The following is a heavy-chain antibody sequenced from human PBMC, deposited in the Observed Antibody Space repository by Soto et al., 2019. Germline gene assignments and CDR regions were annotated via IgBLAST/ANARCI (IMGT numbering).Heavy chain of an antibody. Sequence: EVQLVESGGGLVQPGGYLRLSCAASGFTFSDYSINWVRQAPGKGLEWISYISRSSNTIFYADSVKGRFTISRDNAKNSLYLQMNSLGADDTAVYFCARGWAEMTTVTSRPMDVWGQGTTVIVSS. D-gene: IGHD4-17*01. J-gene: IGHJ6*02. CDR1: GFTFSDYS. V-gene: IGHV3-48*04. CDR3: ARGWAEMTTVTSRPMDV. CDR2: ISRSSNTI.